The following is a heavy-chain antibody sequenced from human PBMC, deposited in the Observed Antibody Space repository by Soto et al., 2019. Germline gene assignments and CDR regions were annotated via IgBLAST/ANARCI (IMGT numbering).Heavy chain of an antibody. Sequence: QVQLQESGPGLVKPSQTLSLTCTVSGGSNTIADNSWSWIRQHPGQRLEWIGHISYSGSAYYNPSFKSRVTILVGMSDNQFTLEVRSVTAGDTAVYYCARGSYVCRKTYCRGWFYFFANWGLGSLVTVST. CDR1: GGSNTIADNS. V-gene: IGHV4-31*03. J-gene: IGHJ4*02. CDR2: ISYSGSA. D-gene: IGHD3-16*01. CDR3: ARGSYVCRKTYCRGWFYFFAN.